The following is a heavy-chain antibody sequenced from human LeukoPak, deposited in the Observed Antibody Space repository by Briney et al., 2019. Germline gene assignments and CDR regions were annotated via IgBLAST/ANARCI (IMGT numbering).Heavy chain of an antibody. CDR1: GFTFSSHW. J-gene: IGHJ4*02. Sequence: PPGGSLRLSCAASGFTFSSHWMSWVRQAPGKGLEWVANIKQDGSEKCYVDSVKGRFTISRDNAKNALFLQMNSLRAADTAVYYCAREPHIAVVTHFDYWGQGTLVTVSS. CDR3: AREPHIAVVTHFDY. V-gene: IGHV3-7*01. CDR2: IKQDGSEK. D-gene: IGHD6-19*01.